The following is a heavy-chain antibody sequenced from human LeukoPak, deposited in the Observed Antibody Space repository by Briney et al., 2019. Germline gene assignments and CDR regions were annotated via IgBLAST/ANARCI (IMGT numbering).Heavy chain of an antibody. CDR3: AKALEDCSGGGCFSGYMDV. D-gene: IGHD2-15*01. J-gene: IGHJ6*03. Sequence: PGRSLRLSCAASGFTFTNYAFHWFRQAPGKGLDWVALIRYYGSITYSTGSVKGRFTISRDNSKNTVYLKMNNLGAEDTAVYYCAKALEDCSGGGCFSGYMDVWGKGTTVTVSS. CDR2: IRYYGSIT. V-gene: IGHV3-33*06. CDR1: GFTFTNYA.